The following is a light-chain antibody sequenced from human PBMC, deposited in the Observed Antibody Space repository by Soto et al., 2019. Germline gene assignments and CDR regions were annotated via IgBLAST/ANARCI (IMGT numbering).Light chain of an antibody. CDR2: KVN. J-gene: IGLJ3*02. Sequence: QSALTQPASVSGSPGQSITISCTGTSSDIGAYDYVSWHQQYPGKAPQLLIYKVNNRTSGVSSRFSGSKSGNTASLTISGLQAEDESDFYCSSYTRNTAWVFGGGTKVTVL. CDR3: SSYTRNTAWV. CDR1: SSDIGAYDY. V-gene: IGLV2-14*01.